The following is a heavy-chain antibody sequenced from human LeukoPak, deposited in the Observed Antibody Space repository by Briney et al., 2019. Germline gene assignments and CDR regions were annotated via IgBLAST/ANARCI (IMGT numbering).Heavy chain of an antibody. V-gene: IGHV3-15*01. D-gene: IGHD2-21*01. CDR3: ARGYCGGDCRYLEAYYFDY. J-gene: IGHJ4*02. CDR1: GFTFSNAW. CDR2: IKSKTDGGTT. Sequence: GGSLRLSCAASGFTFSNAWMSWVRQAPGKGLEWVGRIKSKTDGGTTDYAAPVKGGFTISRDDSKNTLYLQMNSLKTEDTAVYYCARGYCGGDCRYLEAYYFDYWGQGTLVTVSS.